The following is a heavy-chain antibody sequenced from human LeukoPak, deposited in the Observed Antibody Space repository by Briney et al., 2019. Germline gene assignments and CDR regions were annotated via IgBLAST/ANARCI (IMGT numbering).Heavy chain of an antibody. CDR2: IRGGGTSE. CDR3: ARDPNGDYIGAFDM. CDR1: GFPFDDYA. V-gene: IGHV3-23*01. J-gene: IGHJ3*02. D-gene: IGHD4-17*01. Sequence: GGSLRLSCAASGFPFDDYAMHWVRQAPGKAPEWVSAIRGGGTSEFYADSVKGRFRISRDNSKDTLFLQMNSLRAEDTAVYYCARDPNGDYIGAFDMWGPGTMVTVSS.